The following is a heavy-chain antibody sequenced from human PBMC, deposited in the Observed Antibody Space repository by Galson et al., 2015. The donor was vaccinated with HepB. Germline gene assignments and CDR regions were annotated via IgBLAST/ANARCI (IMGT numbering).Heavy chain of an antibody. CDR2: ISYDGSNK. J-gene: IGHJ4*02. CDR3: AKDGEWELLGCFDY. Sequence: SLRLSCAASGFTFSSYGMHWVRQAPGKGLEWVAVISYDGSNKYYADSVKGRFTISRDNSKNTLYLQMNSLRAEDTAVYYCAKDGEWELLGCFDYWGQGTLVTVSS. V-gene: IGHV3-30*18. CDR1: GFTFSSYG. D-gene: IGHD1-26*01.